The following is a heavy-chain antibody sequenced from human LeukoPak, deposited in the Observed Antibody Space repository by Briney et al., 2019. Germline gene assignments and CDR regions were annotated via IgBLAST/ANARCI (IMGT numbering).Heavy chain of an antibody. CDR1: GGSISSSNYY. D-gene: IGHD6-13*01. CDR3: ARRGSSFFDY. Sequence: SETLSLTCTVSGGSISSSNYYWGWIRQPPGKGLEWIGSIYYSGSTYYNPSLKSRVTISVDTSKNQFSLKLSSVTAADTAVYYCARRGSSFFDYWGQGILVTVSS. CDR2: IYYSGST. J-gene: IGHJ4*02. V-gene: IGHV4-39*01.